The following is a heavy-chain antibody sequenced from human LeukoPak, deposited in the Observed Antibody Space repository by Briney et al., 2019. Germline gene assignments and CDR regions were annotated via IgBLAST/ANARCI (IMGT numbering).Heavy chain of an antibody. J-gene: IGHJ4*02. Sequence: GGSLRLSCAASGFTFSSYWMSWVRQAPGKGLEWVANIKQDGSEKYYVDSVKGRFTISRDNSKNTLYLQMNRLRAGDTAVYYCAKGSDRSGSYYLDYWGQGTLVTVSS. CDR2: IKQDGSEK. V-gene: IGHV3-7*03. CDR3: AKGSDRSGSYYLDY. D-gene: IGHD3-10*01. CDR1: GFTFSSYW.